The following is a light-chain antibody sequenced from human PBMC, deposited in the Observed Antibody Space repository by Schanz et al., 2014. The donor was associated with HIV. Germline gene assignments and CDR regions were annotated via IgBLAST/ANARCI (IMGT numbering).Light chain of an antibody. CDR2: QAS. J-gene: IGKJ1*01. CDR3: QQYNSYRWT. V-gene: IGKV1-5*03. Sequence: DIQMTQSPSTLSASVGDIVTITCRASQNIANWVAWYQQKPGTAPNLLIFQASTLNTGVPSRFSGSGSGTQFTLTISSLQPDDFATYYCQQYNSYRWTFGQGTKVEIK. CDR1: QNIANW.